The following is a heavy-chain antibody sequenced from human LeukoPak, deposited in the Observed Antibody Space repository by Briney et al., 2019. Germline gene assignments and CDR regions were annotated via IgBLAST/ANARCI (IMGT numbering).Heavy chain of an antibody. CDR3: TRVKYYFDY. J-gene: IGHJ4*02. CDR1: GGSFSGYY. V-gene: IGHV4-34*01. CDR2: INHSGRT. Sequence: SETLSLTCAVYGGSFSGYYWSWIRKPPRQGLEWIGEINHSGRTNNTASINNRVTISEDTSKNQFALKLSSVTAANTAVYYCTRVKYYFDYWGQGTLVAISS.